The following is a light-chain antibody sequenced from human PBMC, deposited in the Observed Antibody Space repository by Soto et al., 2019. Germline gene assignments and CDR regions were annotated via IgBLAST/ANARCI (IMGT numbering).Light chain of an antibody. CDR2: GNI. V-gene: IGLV1-40*01. J-gene: IGLJ2*01. CDR3: QSYDSILSGVV. Sequence: QSVLTQPPSVSGAPGQRVTISCTGSSSNIGAGYDVHWYLQLPGTAPKLLIYGNINRPSGVPDRFSGSKSGTSASLAITGLQAEDEADYYCQSYDSILSGVVFGGGTKLTVL. CDR1: SSNIGAGYD.